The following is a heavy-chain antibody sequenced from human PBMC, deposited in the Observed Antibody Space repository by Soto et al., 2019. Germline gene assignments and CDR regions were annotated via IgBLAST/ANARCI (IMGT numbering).Heavy chain of an antibody. CDR3: ATMNGYFEY. Sequence: PGGSLRLSCADSGFRFSSYSMSWVRQTPGEGLEWVAAITATGDRTYYADSVTGRFTISRDNSEKTHYLQMTSLRAEDTAMYYCATMNGYFEYWGQGTPVTVSS. CDR1: GFRFSSYS. J-gene: IGHJ4*02. CDR2: ITATGDRT. D-gene: IGHD3-22*01. V-gene: IGHV3-23*01.